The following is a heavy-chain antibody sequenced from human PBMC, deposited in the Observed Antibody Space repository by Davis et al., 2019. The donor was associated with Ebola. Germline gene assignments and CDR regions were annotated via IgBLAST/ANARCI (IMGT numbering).Heavy chain of an antibody. CDR1: GGSVSSGSYY. J-gene: IGHJ6*03. CDR2: IYYSGST. Sequence: PSETLSLTCTVSGGSVSSGSYYWSWIRQPPGKGLEWIGYIYYSGSTNYNPSLKSRVTISVDTSKNQFSLKLSSVTAADTAVYYCARDLRYDSSGSDYYFYMDVWGKGTTVTVSS. V-gene: IGHV4-61*01. CDR3: ARDLRYDSSGSDYYFYMDV. D-gene: IGHD3-22*01.